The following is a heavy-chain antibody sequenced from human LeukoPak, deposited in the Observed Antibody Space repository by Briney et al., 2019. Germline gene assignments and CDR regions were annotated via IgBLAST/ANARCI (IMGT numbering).Heavy chain of an antibody. CDR1: GFTFSSYG. CDR2: IRYDGSNK. D-gene: IGHD3-10*01. Sequence: GGSLRLSCAASGFTFSSYGMHWVRQAPGKGLEWVAFIRYDGSNKYYADSVKGRFTISRDNAKNSLYLQMNSLRAEDTTVYYCARDPGGYMDVWGKGTTVTISS. J-gene: IGHJ6*03. V-gene: IGHV3-30*02. CDR3: ARDPGGYMDV.